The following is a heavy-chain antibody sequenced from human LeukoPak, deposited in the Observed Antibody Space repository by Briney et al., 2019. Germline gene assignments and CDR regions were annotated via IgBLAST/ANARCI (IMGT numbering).Heavy chain of an antibody. J-gene: IGHJ6*03. CDR1: GYTFTSYG. D-gene: IGHD7-27*01. CDR3: ARDMGNYYYYYMDV. V-gene: IGHV7-4-1*02. CDR2: INTYTGNP. Sequence: ASVKVSCKASGYTFTSYGINWVRQAPGQGLEWMGWINTYTGNPTYAQGFTGRFVFSLDTSVSTAYLQISSLKAEDTAVYYCARDMGNYYYYYMDVWGKGTTVTVSS.